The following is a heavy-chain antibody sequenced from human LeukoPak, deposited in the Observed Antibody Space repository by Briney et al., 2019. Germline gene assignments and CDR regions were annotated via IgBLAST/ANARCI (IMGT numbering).Heavy chain of an antibody. D-gene: IGHD6-6*01. J-gene: IGHJ6*03. CDR3: AFSLVRYYYYYMDV. CDR1: GGSISSGSYY. V-gene: IGHV4-61*02. CDR2: IYTSGST. Sequence: PSETLSLTCTVSGGSISSGSYYWSWIRQPAGKGLEWIGRIYTSGSTNYNPSLKSRVTISVDTSKNQFSLKLSSVTAADTAVYYCAFSLVRYYYYYMDVWGKGTTVTVSS.